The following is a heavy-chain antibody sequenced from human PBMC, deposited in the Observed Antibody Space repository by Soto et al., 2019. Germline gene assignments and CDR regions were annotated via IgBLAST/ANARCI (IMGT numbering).Heavy chain of an antibody. CDR3: AREPVAVDYGIDV. V-gene: IGHV3-74*01. CDR1: GFTFSSYW. Sequence: EVRLVESGGGLVQPGGSLRLSCAASGFTFSSYWMHWVRQAPGKGLVWVSRINNDGSGTHYADSVKGRFTISRDNAKNTRYLQMNSLRAEDTAVYYCAREPVAVDYGIDVWGQGTTVTVSS. D-gene: IGHD2-15*01. CDR2: INNDGSGT. J-gene: IGHJ6*02.